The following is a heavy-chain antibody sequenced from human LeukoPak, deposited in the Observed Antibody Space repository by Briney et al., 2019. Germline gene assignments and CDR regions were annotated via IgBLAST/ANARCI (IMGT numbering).Heavy chain of an antibody. J-gene: IGHJ6*02. D-gene: IGHD3-10*01. V-gene: IGHV3-66*01. CDR3: ARGVYGSGSYFYYYYYGMDV. CDR1: EFTVSSNY. CDR2: IYSGGST. Sequence: PGGSLRLSCAASEFTVSSNYMSWVRQAPGKGLEWVSVIYSGGSTYYADSVKGRFTISRDNSKNTLYLQMNSLRAEDTAVYYCARGVYGSGSYFYYYYYGMDVWGQGTTVTVSS.